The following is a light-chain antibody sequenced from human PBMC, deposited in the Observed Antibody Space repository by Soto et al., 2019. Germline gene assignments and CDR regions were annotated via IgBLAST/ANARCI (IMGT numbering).Light chain of an antibody. J-gene: IGKJ1*01. CDR1: QSISNW. CDR3: LHHNVFPWT. V-gene: IGKV1-5*01. Sequence: DIQVTQSPSTLPASVGDSVTITLGASQSISNWLAWYQQKPGTAPKVLIYHASNLQSGVPSRFSGSGSGTEFTLTISSLQPEDFATYYCLHHNVFPWTFGQGTKVDIK. CDR2: HAS.